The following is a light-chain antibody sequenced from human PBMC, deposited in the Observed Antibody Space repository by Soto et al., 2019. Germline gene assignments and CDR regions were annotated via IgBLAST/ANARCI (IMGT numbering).Light chain of an antibody. J-gene: IGKJ1*01. CDR3: QQYNNWPRT. CDR1: QSVSSN. Sequence: EIVMTQSPATLSVSPRERATLSSRASQSVSSNLAWYQQTPGQAPRLLIYGASTRATGIPARFSGSGSGTEFTLTISSLQSEGFAVYYCQQYNNWPRTFGQGTKV. CDR2: GAS. V-gene: IGKV3-15*01.